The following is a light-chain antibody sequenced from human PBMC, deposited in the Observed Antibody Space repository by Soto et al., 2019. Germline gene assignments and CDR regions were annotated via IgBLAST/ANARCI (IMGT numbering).Light chain of an antibody. CDR3: LQHKNYS. CDR1: QGISKY. J-gene: IGKJ4*01. CDR2: AAS. Sequence: IQMTQSPSAMSASVGDRVTITCRARQGISKYLAWFQQTPGKVPKHLIYAASSLQSWVPSGFSGSGSGTDFTLTFSIRQPEDFATYCCLQHKNYSFGGGTKVEIK. V-gene: IGKV1D-17*01.